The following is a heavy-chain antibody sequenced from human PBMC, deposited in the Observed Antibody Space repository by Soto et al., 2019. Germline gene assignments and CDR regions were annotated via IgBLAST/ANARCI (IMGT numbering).Heavy chain of an antibody. CDR2: ISGSGGST. Sequence: SDGSLRLSWSASRFTFSTNGMTWARQAPGKGLEWAPGISGSGGSTHYADSVKGRFPISRDHSKITLYLQMNSLRAEDTAVYYCAKDRRSGSYDDWAQGTLDTVSS. CDR3: AKDRRSGSYDD. D-gene: IGHD1-26*01. V-gene: IGHV3-23*01. CDR1: RFTFSTNG. J-gene: IGHJ4*02.